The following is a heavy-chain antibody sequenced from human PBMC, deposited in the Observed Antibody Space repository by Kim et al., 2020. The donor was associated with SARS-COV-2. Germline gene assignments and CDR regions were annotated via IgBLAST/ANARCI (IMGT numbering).Heavy chain of an antibody. V-gene: IGHV3-9*01. J-gene: IGHJ4*02. CDR1: GFIFDDYA. Sequence: GGSLRLSCVASGFIFDDYAMHWVRQAPGKGLEWVSGISWNSGRIGYADSVKGRLTISRDNAKNSLYLQMNSLRAEDTAFYFCAKDGGAGSYPHFDYWGQGTPVTVSS. D-gene: IGHD6-13*01. CDR3: AKDGGAGSYPHFDY. CDR2: ISWNSGRI.